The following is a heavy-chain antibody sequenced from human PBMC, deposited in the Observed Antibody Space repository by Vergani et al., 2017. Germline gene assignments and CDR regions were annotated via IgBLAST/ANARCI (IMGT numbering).Heavy chain of an antibody. CDR3: ARGFLEWSNWFDP. Sequence: QVQLQESGPGLVKPSETLSLTCAVSGYSISSGYYWGWIRQPPGKGLEWIGSIYHSGSTYYNPSLKSRVTISVDKSKNQFSLKLSSVTAADTAVYYCARGFLEWSNWFDPWGQGTLVTVSS. V-gene: IGHV4-38-2*01. J-gene: IGHJ5*02. CDR1: GYSISSGYY. D-gene: IGHD3-3*01. CDR2: IYHSGST.